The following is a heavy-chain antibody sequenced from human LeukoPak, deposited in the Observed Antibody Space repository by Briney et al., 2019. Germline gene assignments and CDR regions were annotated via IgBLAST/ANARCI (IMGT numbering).Heavy chain of an antibody. CDR3: ARRRELRVKSVAFDI. CDR1: SGSISSYY. CDR2: IFYSGST. V-gene: IGHV4-59*08. J-gene: IGHJ3*02. D-gene: IGHD1-26*01. Sequence: SETLSLTCTVSSGSISSYYWSWIRQPPGKGLEWIGYIFYSGSTNYNPSLKSRVTILVDTSNNQLSLKLSSVTAADTAVYYCARRRELRVKSVAFDIWGQGTMVTVSS.